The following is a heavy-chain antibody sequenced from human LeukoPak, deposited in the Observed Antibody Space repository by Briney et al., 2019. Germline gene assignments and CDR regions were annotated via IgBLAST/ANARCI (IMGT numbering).Heavy chain of an antibody. J-gene: IGHJ4*02. CDR3: ARGIGYSYGRNFDY. Sequence: SETLSLTCAVYGGSFSGYYWSWIRQPPGKGLEWIGEINHSGSTNYNPSLKSRVTISVDTSKNQFSLKPSSVTAADTAVYYCARGIGYSYGRNFDYWGQGTLVTVSS. D-gene: IGHD5-18*01. CDR1: GGSFSGYY. CDR2: INHSGST. V-gene: IGHV4-34*01.